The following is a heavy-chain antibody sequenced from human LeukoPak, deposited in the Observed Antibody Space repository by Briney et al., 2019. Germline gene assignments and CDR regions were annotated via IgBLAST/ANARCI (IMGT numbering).Heavy chain of an antibody. Sequence: GSLRLSCAASGFTFSNYAMNWVRQAPGKGLDWVSAISGSGGSTDYANSVKGRFTISRDNSKNVLYLQMNSLRAEDTAIYYCAKMVTGHNYFDPWGQGTLVTVSS. CDR3: AKMVTGHNYFDP. CDR2: ISGSGGST. CDR1: GFTFSNYA. V-gene: IGHV3-23*01. J-gene: IGHJ5*02. D-gene: IGHD1-20*01.